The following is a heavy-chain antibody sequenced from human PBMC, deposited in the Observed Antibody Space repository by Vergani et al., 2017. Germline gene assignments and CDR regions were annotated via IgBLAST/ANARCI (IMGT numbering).Heavy chain of an antibody. D-gene: IGHD2/OR15-2a*01. CDR1: GAAIKDFY. J-gene: IGHJ5*02. Sequence: QVQLQESGPGLVKPSETLSLTCTVSGAAIKDFYWRFRQPPGKGLEWIGYVYYTGSTTYNPSLKSRVTISVDTSNNQFSLRMTSLTAADTAIYYCARDRDLYCRSTTSCHNWFDPWGQGSLVTVSS. V-gene: IGHV4-59*01. CDR3: ARDRDLYCRSTTSCHNWFDP. CDR2: VYYTGST.